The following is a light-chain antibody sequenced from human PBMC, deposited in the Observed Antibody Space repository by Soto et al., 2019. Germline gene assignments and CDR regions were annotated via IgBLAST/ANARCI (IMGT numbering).Light chain of an antibody. CDR1: SSKVGGHS. CDR2: DDN. V-gene: IGLV1-51*01. CDR3: GSWDSSLSADV. J-gene: IGLJ1*01. Sequence: QSVLTQAPAVSAAPGHKVIISCPGRSSKVGGHSVSWYQQLPGTAPNLLTSDDNKRPSGIPDRFSGSKSGTSATLGITGFQTGDEADYYCGSWDSSLSADVFGTGTKVTVL.